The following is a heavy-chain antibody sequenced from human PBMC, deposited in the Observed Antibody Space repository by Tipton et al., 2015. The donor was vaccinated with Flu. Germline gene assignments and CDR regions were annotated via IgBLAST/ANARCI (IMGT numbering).Heavy chain of an antibody. CDR2: LRGSGSNT. CDR3: ARDKNELYVFEN. D-gene: IGHD3-10*01. V-gene: IGHV3-23*01. Sequence: SLRLSCAASGFTFNTDAMSWVRQAPGKGLEWVSGLRGSGSNTYYADSVKGRFTISRDNSKNTVYLQMNSLRAEDTAVYYCARDKNELYVFENWAQGTLVTVSS. CDR1: GFTFNTDA. J-gene: IGHJ4*02.